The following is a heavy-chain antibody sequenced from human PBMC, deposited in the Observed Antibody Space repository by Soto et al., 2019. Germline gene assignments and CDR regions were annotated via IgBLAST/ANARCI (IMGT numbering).Heavy chain of an antibody. CDR1: GCSISSGGYS. CDR3: ARVPDR. V-gene: IGHV4-30-2*01. D-gene: IGHD2-2*01. CDR2: IYHSGST. Sequence: QLQLKESGSGLVKPSQTLSLTCSVSGCSISSGGYSWSWIRQPPGKGLEWIGYIYHSGSTYYNPSIKSRVTISVDRSKNQFSLKLSSVTAADTAVYYGARVPDRWGQGTLVTVSS. J-gene: IGHJ5*02.